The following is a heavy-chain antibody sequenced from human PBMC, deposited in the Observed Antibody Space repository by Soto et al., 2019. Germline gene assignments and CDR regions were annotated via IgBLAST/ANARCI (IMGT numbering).Heavy chain of an antibody. J-gene: IGHJ6*02. CDR2: ISYDGSNK. CDR1: GFTFSSYG. D-gene: IGHD6-13*01. Sequence: PGGSLRLSCAASGFTFSSYGMHWVRQAPGKGLEWVAVISYDGSNKYYADSVKGRFTISRDNSKNTLYLQMNSLRAEDTAVYYCAKDTTAAAGTSYYYGMDVWGQGTTVTVSS. CDR3: AKDTTAAAGTSYYYGMDV. V-gene: IGHV3-30*18.